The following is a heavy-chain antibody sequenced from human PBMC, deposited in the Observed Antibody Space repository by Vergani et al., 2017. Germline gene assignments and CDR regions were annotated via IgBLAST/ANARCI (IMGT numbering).Heavy chain of an antibody. CDR3: ARRAKDDYLDY. CDR1: GYTFIYYW. CDR2: FYPDDSDA. J-gene: IGHJ4*02. V-gene: IGHV5-51*01. Sequence: EVRLVQSGAEVKKPGESLRISCETSGYTFIYYWIGWVRQMPGKGLEWIGIFYPDDSDARYSPSFQGQVTFSGDKSTKTAYLEWNSLKASDTAIYYCARRAKDDYLDYWGQGTLITVSS. D-gene: IGHD4/OR15-4a*01.